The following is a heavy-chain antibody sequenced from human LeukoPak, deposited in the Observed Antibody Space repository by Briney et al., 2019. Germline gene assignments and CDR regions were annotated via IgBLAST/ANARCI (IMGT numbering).Heavy chain of an antibody. Sequence: GGSLRLSCAASGFTFDDYGMSWVRQAPGKGLEWVSGINWNGGSTGYADSVKGRFTISRDNSKNTLYLHMNGLRVEDTAIYYCARDERWIQFNYWGQGTLVTVSS. CDR2: INWNGGST. CDR3: ARDERWIQFNY. V-gene: IGHV3-20*04. J-gene: IGHJ4*02. CDR1: GFTFDDYG. D-gene: IGHD5-18*01.